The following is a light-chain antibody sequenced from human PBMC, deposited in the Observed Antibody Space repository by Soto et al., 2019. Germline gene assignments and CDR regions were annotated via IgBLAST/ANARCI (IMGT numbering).Light chain of an antibody. CDR2: NNN. Sequence: QSVLTQPPSASGTPGQRVTISCSGGSSNIGRYTVNWYQQLPGTAPKLLMYNNNQRPSGVPDRFSGSKSGTSASLAISGLQSEDETHYYCAAWDDSLNGHVVFGGGTKLTVL. V-gene: IGLV1-44*01. J-gene: IGLJ2*01. CDR1: SSNIGRYT. CDR3: AAWDDSLNGHVV.